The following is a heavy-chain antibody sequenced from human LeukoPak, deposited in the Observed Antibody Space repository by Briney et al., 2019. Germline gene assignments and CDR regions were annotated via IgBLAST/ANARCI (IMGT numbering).Heavy chain of an antibody. D-gene: IGHD6-19*01. CDR3: ARGEIAVAESFDY. CDR2: IYYSGST. V-gene: IGHV4-59*01. CDR1: GGSISSYY. J-gene: IGHJ4*02. Sequence: KTSETLSLTCTVSGGSISSYYWSWIRQPPGKGLEWIGYIYYSGSTNYNPSLKSRVTISVDTSKNQFSQKLSSVTAADTAVYYCARGEIAVAESFDYWGQGTLVTVSS.